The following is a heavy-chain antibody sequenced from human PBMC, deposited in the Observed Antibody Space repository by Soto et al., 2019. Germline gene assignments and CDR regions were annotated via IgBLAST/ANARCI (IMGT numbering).Heavy chain of an antibody. J-gene: IGHJ5*02. V-gene: IGHV4-39*01. Sequence: SETLSLTCTVSGGSISSSSYYWGWIRQPPGKGLEWIGSIYYSGSTYYNPSLKSRVTISVDTSKNQFSLKLSSVTAADTAVYYCERRGGLEWFDPWGQGTLVTVSS. D-gene: IGHD2-15*01. CDR3: ERRGGLEWFDP. CDR2: IYYSGST. CDR1: GGSISSSSYY.